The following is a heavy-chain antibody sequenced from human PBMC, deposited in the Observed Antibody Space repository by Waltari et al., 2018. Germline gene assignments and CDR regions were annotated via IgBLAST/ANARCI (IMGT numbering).Heavy chain of an antibody. CDR1: GGSISSYY. Sequence: QVQLQESGPGLVKPSETLSLTCTVSGGSISSYYWSWIRQPPGKGLEWIGYIYYSGSTNYNPSLKSRVTISVDTSKNQFSLKLSSVTAADTAVYYCAGGVDDSSGYYYYWGQGTLVTVSS. D-gene: IGHD3-22*01. CDR3: AGGVDDSSGYYYY. V-gene: IGHV4-59*01. CDR2: IYYSGST. J-gene: IGHJ4*02.